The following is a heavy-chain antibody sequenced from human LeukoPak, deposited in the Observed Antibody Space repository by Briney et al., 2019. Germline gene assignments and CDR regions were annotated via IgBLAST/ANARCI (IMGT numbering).Heavy chain of an antibody. D-gene: IGHD2-2*01. V-gene: IGHV3-23*01. J-gene: IGHJ4*02. CDR2: ISGSGGST. CDR3: ASRPGADIGPLDY. CDR1: GFTFSSYA. Sequence: GGSLRLSCAASGFTFSSYAMSWVRQAPGKGLEWVSSISGSGGSTYYADSVKGRFTISRDNSKNTLYLQMNSLRADETAVYYCASRPGADIGPLDYWGQGTLVTVPS.